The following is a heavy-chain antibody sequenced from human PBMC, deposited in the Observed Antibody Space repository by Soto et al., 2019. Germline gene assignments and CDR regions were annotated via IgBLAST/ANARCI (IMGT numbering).Heavy chain of an antibody. J-gene: IGHJ6*02. V-gene: IGHV4-59*01. CDR3: ARGQRVEKTYYYYYGMDV. CDR2: IYYSGST. Sequence: SETLSLTCTVSGGSISSYYWSWIRQPPGKGLEWIGYIYYSGSTNYNPSLKSRVTISVDTSKNQFSLKLSSVTAADTAVYYCARGQRVEKTYYYYYGMDVWGQGTTVTVSS. CDR1: GGSISSYY.